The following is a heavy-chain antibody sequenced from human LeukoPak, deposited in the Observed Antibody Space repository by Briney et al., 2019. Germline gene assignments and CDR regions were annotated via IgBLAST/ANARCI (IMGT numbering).Heavy chain of an antibody. CDR1: GYTFTGYY. CDR3: ARVPDSSSWYTYFDY. CDR2: INPNSGGT. Sequence: ASVKVSCKASGYTFTGYYMHWVRQAPGQGLEWMGWINPNSGGTNYAQKFQGRVTMTRDTSISTAYMELSRLRSDDTAVYYCARVPDSSSWYTYFDYWGQGTLVTVSS. V-gene: IGHV1-2*02. D-gene: IGHD6-13*01. J-gene: IGHJ4*02.